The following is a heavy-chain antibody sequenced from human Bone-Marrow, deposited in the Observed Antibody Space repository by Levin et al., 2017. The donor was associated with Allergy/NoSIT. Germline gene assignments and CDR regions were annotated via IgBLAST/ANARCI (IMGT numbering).Heavy chain of an antibody. Sequence: GESLKISCAASGFTFSSYSMNWVRQAPGKGLEWVSYISSSSSTIYYADSVKGRFTISRDNAKNSLYLQMNSLRAEDTAVYYCASLIAVAGTRRYGMDGWGQGTTVTVSS. CDR1: GFTFSSYS. CDR3: ASLIAVAGTRRYGMDG. CDR2: ISSSSSTI. D-gene: IGHD6-19*01. V-gene: IGHV3-48*01. J-gene: IGHJ6*02.